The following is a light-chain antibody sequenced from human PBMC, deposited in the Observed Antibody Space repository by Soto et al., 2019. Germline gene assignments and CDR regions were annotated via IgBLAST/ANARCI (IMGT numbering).Light chain of an antibody. Sequence: DIVMTQSPDSLAVSLGERATINCKSSQSVLYSSNNKNYLAWYQQKPGQPPKLLIYWDSTRESGVPDRFSGSGSGTDFTLTISSLQAEDVAVYYCQQYYSTLTFGGGTKVEIK. CDR1: QSVLYSSNNKNY. J-gene: IGKJ4*01. CDR3: QQYYSTLT. CDR2: WDS. V-gene: IGKV4-1*01.